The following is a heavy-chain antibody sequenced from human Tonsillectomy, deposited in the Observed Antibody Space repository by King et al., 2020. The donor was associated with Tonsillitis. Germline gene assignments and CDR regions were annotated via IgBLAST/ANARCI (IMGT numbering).Heavy chain of an antibody. D-gene: IGHD3-9*01. CDR2: SSAYNGNT. CDR1: GYTFSSYG. CDR3: ARAPIRYFDWLLPPGYFDY. V-gene: IGHV1-18*03. Sequence: VQLVESGAEGKKPGASVKVSCKASGYTFSSYGISWVRQAPGQGLEWMGWSSAYNGNTTYAQNLQGRVTMTTDTSTTTADMELRSLRSDDMALYYCARAPIRYFDWLLPPGYFDYWGQGTQVTVSS. J-gene: IGHJ4*02.